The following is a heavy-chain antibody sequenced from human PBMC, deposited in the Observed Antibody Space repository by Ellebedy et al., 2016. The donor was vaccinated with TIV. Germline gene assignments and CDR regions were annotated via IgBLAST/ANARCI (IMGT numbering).Heavy chain of an antibody. V-gene: IGHV4-4*07. CDR3: ARGGSFANF. Sequence: MPSETLSLTCTVSGASLSSAYWSWIRQPAGKGLEWIGRIYTSGNTNYNPSLKSRVTMSVDTSKNHFSLKLTSVTAADTARYYCARGGSFANFWGQGILVTVSS. CDR1: GASLSSAY. D-gene: IGHD1-26*01. J-gene: IGHJ4*02. CDR2: IYTSGNT.